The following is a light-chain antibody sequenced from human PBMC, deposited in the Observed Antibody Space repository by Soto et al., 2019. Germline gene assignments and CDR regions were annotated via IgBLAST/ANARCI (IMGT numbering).Light chain of an antibody. CDR2: LGS. CDR3: MQALQTPRT. CDR1: QSLLHSNGYNY. Sequence: DIVMTQSPLSLPVTPGEPASISCRSSQSLLHSNGYNYLDWYLQKPGQSPQLLIYLGSNRASGVPDRFSGSGSGTEFTLKISRVEAEDVGVYDCMQALQTPRTFGQGTKVEIK. J-gene: IGKJ1*01. V-gene: IGKV2-28*01.